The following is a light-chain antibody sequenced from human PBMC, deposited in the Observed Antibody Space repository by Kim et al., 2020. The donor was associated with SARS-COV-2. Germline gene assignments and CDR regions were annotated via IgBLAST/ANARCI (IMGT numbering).Light chain of an antibody. CDR3: LQTNSFPLG. CDR1: HDVSTW. CDR2: AAS. V-gene: IGKV1-12*01. J-gene: IGKJ2*03. Sequence: DIQMTQSPSSVSASVGERVTITCRASHDVSTWLAWYQHKPGKAPKLLIYAASSLQSGVPPRFSGSGSGTVFTLTISSLLPEDFATFYCLQTNSFPLGFGGGTKLEI.